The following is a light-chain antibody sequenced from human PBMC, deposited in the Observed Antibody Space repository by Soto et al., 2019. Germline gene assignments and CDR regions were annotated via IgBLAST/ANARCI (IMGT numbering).Light chain of an antibody. V-gene: IGLV2-14*01. CDR2: EVS. CDR1: SSDVGGYNY. CDR3: RSYTSSSTPYV. Sequence: QSVLTQPACVSGSPGQSITISCTGTSSDVGGYNYVSWYQQHPGKAPKLMIYEVSNRPSGVSNRFSSSKSGNTASLTISGLQAEDEADYYCRSYTSSSTPYVFATGTKVTVL. J-gene: IGLJ1*01.